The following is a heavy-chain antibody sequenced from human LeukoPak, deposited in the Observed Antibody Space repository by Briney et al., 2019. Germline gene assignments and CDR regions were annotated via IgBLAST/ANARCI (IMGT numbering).Heavy chain of an antibody. CDR2: ISSSSSTI. J-gene: IGHJ4*02. D-gene: IGHD2-21*02. Sequence: GGSLRLSCAASGFTFSSYSMNWLRQAPGKGLDWVSYISSSSSTIYYADSVKGRFTISRDNAKNSLYLQMNSLRDEDTAVYYCARDSYCGGDCYSDYFDYWGQGTLVTVSS. V-gene: IGHV3-48*02. CDR3: ARDSYCGGDCYSDYFDY. CDR1: GFTFSSYS.